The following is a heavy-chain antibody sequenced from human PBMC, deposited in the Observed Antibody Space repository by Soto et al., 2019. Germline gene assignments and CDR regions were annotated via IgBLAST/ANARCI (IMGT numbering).Heavy chain of an antibody. CDR3: ARVPYYDFWSGYQDYYYYGMDV. CDR2: IYYSGST. V-gene: IGHV4-61*01. Sequence: SETLSLTCTVSGGSVSSGSYYWSWIRQPPGKGLEWIGYIYYSGSTNYNPSLKSRVTISVDTSKNQFSLKLSSVTAADTAVYYCARVPYYDFWSGYQDYYYYGMDVWGQGTTVTVSS. D-gene: IGHD3-3*01. CDR1: GGSVSSGSYY. J-gene: IGHJ6*02.